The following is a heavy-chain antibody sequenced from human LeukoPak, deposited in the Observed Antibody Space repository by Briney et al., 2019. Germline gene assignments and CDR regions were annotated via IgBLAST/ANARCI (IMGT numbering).Heavy chain of an antibody. CDR1: GGSVSSGSYY. CDR3: ARESEYCSGGSCPALDY. V-gene: IGHV4-61*01. D-gene: IGHD2-15*01. Sequence: SETLSLTCTVSGGSVSSGSYYWSWIRQPPGKGLEWIGYIYYSGSTNYNPSLKSRVTISVDTSKNQFSLKLSSVTAADTAVYYCARESEYCSGGSCPALDYWGQGTLVTVSS. J-gene: IGHJ4*02. CDR2: IYYSGST.